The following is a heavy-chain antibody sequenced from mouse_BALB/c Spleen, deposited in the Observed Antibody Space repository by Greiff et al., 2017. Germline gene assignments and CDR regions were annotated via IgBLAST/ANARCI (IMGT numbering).Heavy chain of an antibody. CDR2: ISNGGGST. J-gene: IGHJ1*01. V-gene: IGHV5-12-2*01. D-gene: IGHD1-1*01. CDR3: ARLYYGYSYFDV. CDR1: GFTFSSYT. Sequence: DVMLVESGGGLVQPGGSLKLSCAASGFTFSSYTMSWVRQTPEKRLEWVAYISNGGGSTYYPDTVKGRFTISRDNAKNTLYLQMSSLKSEDTAMYYCARLYYGYSYFDVWGAGTTVTVSS.